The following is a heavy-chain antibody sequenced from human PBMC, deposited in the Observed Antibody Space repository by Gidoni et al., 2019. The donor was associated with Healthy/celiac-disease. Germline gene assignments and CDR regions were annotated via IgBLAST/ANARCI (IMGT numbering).Heavy chain of an antibody. Sequence: TVSGGSISSYYWSWIRQPPGKGLEWIGYIYYSGSTNYNPSLKSRVTISVDTSKNQFSLKLSSVTAADTAVYYCAREGEVDAFDIWGQGTMVTVSS. D-gene: IGHD1-26*01. J-gene: IGHJ3*02. CDR3: AREGEVDAFDI. CDR1: GGSISSYY. CDR2: IYYSGST. V-gene: IGHV4-59*01.